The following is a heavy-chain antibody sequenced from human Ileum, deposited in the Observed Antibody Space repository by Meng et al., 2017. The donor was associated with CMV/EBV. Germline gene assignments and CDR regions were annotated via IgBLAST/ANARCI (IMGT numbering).Heavy chain of an antibody. CDR3: ARDRGGSSYGLI. CDR1: GFAFSGYW. V-gene: IGHV3-74*01. J-gene: IGHJ4*02. D-gene: IGHD1-26*01. CDR2: INHDGSDT. Sequence: GGSLRLSCAASGFAFSGYWMHWARQAPGKGLVWVSRINHDGSDTIYADSVKGRFTISRDNAKSTLYLQMNTLRAEDTAVYYCARDRGGSSYGLIWGQGTLVTVSS.